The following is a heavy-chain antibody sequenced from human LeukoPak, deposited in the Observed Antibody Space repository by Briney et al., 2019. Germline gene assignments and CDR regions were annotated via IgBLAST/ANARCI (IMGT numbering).Heavy chain of an antibody. D-gene: IGHD3-10*01. CDR2: IYYTGST. V-gene: IGHV4-31*03. CDR1: GGSISSGGYY. CDR3: ARSPLGATFYFDY. J-gene: IGHJ4*02. Sequence: SETPSLTCTVSGGSISSGGYYWTWIRQHPGKGLEWIGYIYYTGSTFFNPSLKSRVIISVDTSKNQFSLKLSSVTAADTAVYYCARSPLGATFYFDYWGQGTLVTVSS.